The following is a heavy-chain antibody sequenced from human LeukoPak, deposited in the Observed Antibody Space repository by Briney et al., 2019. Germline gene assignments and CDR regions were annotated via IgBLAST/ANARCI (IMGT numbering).Heavy chain of an antibody. Sequence: PGGSLRLSCAASGFTFSSYSMNWVRQAPGKGLEWVSSISSSSSSYIYYADSVKGRFTISRDNAKNSLYLQMNSLRAEDTAVYYCARGGYSSSWYPPPWFDPWGQGTLVTVSS. V-gene: IGHV3-21*01. D-gene: IGHD6-13*01. J-gene: IGHJ5*02. CDR1: GFTFSSYS. CDR3: ARGGYSSSWYPPPWFDP. CDR2: ISSSSSSYI.